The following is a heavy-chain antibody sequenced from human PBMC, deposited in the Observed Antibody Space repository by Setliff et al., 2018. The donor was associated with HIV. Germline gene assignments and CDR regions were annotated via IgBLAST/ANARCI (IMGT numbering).Heavy chain of an antibody. Sequence: PGGSLRLSCVASGLPFSYAWLSWVRQAPGKGLEWVGRIEKKTNGGTRDYAAPVKGRFTISRDDSKNTLYLQMNSLKSEDTAIYYCTTGVGTSSVDYWGQGTMVTVSS. D-gene: IGHD3-22*01. CDR2: IEKKTNGGTR. V-gene: IGHV3-15*04. J-gene: IGHJ4*02. CDR3: TTGVGTSSVDY. CDR1: GLPFSYAW.